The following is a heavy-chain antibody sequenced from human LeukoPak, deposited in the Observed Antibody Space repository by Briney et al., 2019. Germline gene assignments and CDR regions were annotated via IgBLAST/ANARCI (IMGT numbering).Heavy chain of an antibody. J-gene: IGHJ4*02. Sequence: GGSLRLSCAASGFTFSSYAMSWVRQAPGKGLEWVSYISSSGSTIYYADSVKGRFTISRDNAKNSLYLQMNSLRAEDTAVYYCARDVDTAMAFDYWGQGTLVTVSS. V-gene: IGHV3-48*04. CDR1: GFTFSSYA. D-gene: IGHD5-18*01. CDR3: ARDVDTAMAFDY. CDR2: ISSSGSTI.